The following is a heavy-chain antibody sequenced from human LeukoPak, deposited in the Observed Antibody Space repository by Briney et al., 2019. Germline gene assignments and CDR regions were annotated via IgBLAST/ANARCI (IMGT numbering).Heavy chain of an antibody. CDR1: GFTFSSYS. V-gene: IGHV3-21*04. D-gene: IGHD2-21*02. J-gene: IGHJ4*02. CDR3: ARFVVVTATGYFDY. Sequence: PGGSLRLSCAASGFTFSSYSMNWVRQAPGKGLEWVSSISSSSSYIYYADSVKGRFTISRDNSKNTLYLQMNSLRAEDTAVYYCARFVVVTATGYFDYWGQGTLVTVSS. CDR2: ISSSSSYI.